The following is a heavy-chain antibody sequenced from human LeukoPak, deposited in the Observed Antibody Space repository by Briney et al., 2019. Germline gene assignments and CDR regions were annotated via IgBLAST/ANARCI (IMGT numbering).Heavy chain of an antibody. V-gene: IGHV4-59*08. D-gene: IGHD3-22*01. CDR3: ASQKTINFYYDSSGYYYNAFDI. CDR2: IYYSGST. J-gene: IGHJ3*02. CDR1: GGSISSYY. Sequence: SETLSLTCTVSGGSISSYYWSWIRQPPGKGLEWIGYIYYSGSTNYNPSLKSRVTISVDTSKNQFSLKLSSVTAADTAVYYCASQKTINFYYDSSGYYYNAFDIWGQGTMVTVSS.